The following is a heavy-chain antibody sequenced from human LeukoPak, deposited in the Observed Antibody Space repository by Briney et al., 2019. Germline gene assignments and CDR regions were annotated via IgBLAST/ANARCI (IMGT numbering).Heavy chain of an antibody. CDR2: ISSSSSYI. Sequence: GGSLRLSCAASGFTFSSYSMNWVRQAPGKGLEWVSSISSSSSYIYYADSVKGRFTISRDNAKNSLYLQMNSLRAEDTAVYYCARMDSSGYYSAPYFDYWGQGTRVTVSS. J-gene: IGHJ4*02. CDR3: ARMDSSGYYSAPYFDY. CDR1: GFTFSSYS. V-gene: IGHV3-21*01. D-gene: IGHD3-22*01.